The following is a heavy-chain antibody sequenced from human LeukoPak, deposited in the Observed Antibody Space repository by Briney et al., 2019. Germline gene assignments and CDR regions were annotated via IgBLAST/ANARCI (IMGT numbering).Heavy chain of an antibody. Sequence: GASVKVSCKASGYTVTNYYMHWVRQAPGQGLEWMRMINPSISSRTYAQKFQGRVTVTSDTSTSTVYMEVSSLRSEDTAIYYCARSGMWFSTNDWGQGTLVTVSS. CDR1: GYTVTNYY. CDR2: INPSISSR. D-gene: IGHD2-21*01. V-gene: IGHV1-46*01. J-gene: IGHJ4*02. CDR3: ARSGMWFSTND.